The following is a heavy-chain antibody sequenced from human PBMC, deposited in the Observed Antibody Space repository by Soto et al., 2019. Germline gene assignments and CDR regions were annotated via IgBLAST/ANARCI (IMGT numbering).Heavy chain of an antibody. CDR1: GFTFSSYW. CDR2: IKQDGNEK. V-gene: IGHV3-7*02. CDR3: LTFYSSAWAAPFDY. J-gene: IGHJ4*02. Sequence: QPGGSLRLSCAASGFTFSSYWMSWVRQAPGKGLEWVANIKQDGNEKYYVDSVKSRLTISRDNAKNSLYLQMNSLRAEDTALYSFLTFYSSAWAAPFDYCRQGTLVTVSS. D-gene: IGHD6-19*01.